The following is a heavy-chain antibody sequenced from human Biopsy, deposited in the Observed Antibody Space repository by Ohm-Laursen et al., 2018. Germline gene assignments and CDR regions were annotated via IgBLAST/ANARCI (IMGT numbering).Heavy chain of an antibody. CDR2: IHHSGST. CDR1: GVSITAYY. J-gene: IGHJ6*02. Sequence: SDTLSLSCTVSGVSITAYYWSWIRQPPGKGLECIGNIHHSGSTNYNPSLKSRLTISVDTPKNQFSLKLSSVTAADTAVYYCARMDCSGGSCYYYSYGMDVWGQGTTVTVSS. D-gene: IGHD2-15*01. CDR3: ARMDCSGGSCYYYSYGMDV. V-gene: IGHV4-4*09.